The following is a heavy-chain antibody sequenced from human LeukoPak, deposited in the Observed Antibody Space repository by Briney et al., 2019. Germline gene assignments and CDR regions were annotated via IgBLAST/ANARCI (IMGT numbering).Heavy chain of an antibody. CDR2: IIPIFGTA. CDR3: AIDGSDKRCFDY. Sequence: GASVKVSCKASGGTFSSYAISWVRQAPGQGLEWMGGIIPIFGTANYAQKFQGRVTITADESTSTAYMELSSLRSEDTAVYYCAIDGSDKRCFDYWGQGTLVTVSS. V-gene: IGHV1-69*13. J-gene: IGHJ4*02. D-gene: IGHD5-12*01. CDR1: GGTFSSYA.